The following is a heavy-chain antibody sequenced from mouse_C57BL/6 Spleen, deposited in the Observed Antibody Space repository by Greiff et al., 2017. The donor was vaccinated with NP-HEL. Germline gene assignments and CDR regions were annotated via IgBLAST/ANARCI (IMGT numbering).Heavy chain of an antibody. D-gene: IGHD1-1*01. CDR2: IYPGDGDT. Sequence: QVQLQQSGPELVKPGASVKISCKASGYAFSSSWMNWVKQRPGKGLEWIGRIYPGDGDTNYNGKFKGKATLTADKSSSTAYMQLSSLTSEDSAVYFCARDDYYGERMDDWGQGTSVTVSS. CDR3: ARDDYYGERMDD. CDR1: GYAFSSSW. V-gene: IGHV1-82*01. J-gene: IGHJ4*01.